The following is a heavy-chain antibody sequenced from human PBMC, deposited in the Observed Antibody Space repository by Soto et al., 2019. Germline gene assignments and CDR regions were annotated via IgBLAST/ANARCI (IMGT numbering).Heavy chain of an antibody. CDR3: GENCGSGTFYAFDY. CDR2: ISIRGERT. V-gene: IGHV3-23*01. CDR1: GFSFTNHA. D-gene: IGHD3-10*01. Sequence: EVQLLESGGGLVQPGGSLRLSCAASGFSFTNHAMSWVRQAPGKELEWVSAISIRGERTYYADSVKGRFTISRDNSRKPLYPELYRLRGEENGGYFCGENCGSGTFYAFDYWGQGTLVTVSS. J-gene: IGHJ4*02.